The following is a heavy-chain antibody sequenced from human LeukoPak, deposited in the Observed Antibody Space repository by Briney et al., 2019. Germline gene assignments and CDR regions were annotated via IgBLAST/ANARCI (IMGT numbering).Heavy chain of an antibody. J-gene: IGHJ4*02. V-gene: IGHV4-39*01. Sequence: SETLSLTCTVSGGSISSSSYYWGWIRQPPGKGLEWIGSIYYSGSTYYNPSLKSRVTISVDTSKNQFSLKLSSVTATDTAVFYCARQYTGIDYWGQGTMVTVSS. CDR1: GGSISSSSYY. CDR3: ARQYTGIDY. CDR2: IYYSGST. D-gene: IGHD2-2*02.